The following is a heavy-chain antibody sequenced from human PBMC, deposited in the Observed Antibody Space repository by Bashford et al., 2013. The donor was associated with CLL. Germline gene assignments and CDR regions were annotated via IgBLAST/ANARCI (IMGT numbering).Heavy chain of an antibody. D-gene: IGHD3-22*01. CDR3: ARGYYYDSSGYFPIDY. J-gene: IGHJ4*02. Sequence: GSRETPPCAASGLPPSVATGMHVGPAKLRGKGLVWVSRINSDGSSTSYADSVKGRFTISRDNAKNTLYLQMNSLRAEDTAVYYCARGYYYDSSGYFPIDYWGQGTLVTVSS. CDR1: GLPPSVATG. V-gene: IGHV3-74*01. CDR2: INSDGSST.